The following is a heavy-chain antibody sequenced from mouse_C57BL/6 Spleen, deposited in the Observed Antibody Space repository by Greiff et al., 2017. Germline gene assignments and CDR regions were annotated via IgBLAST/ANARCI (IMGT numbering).Heavy chain of an antibody. D-gene: IGHD3-2*02. CDR1: GYTFTDYE. CDR3: TSAQATAWFAY. V-gene: IGHV1-15*01. J-gene: IGHJ3*01. Sequence: VQLQQSGAELVRPGASVTLSCKASGYTFTDYEMHWVKQTPVHGLEWIGAIDPETGGTAYNQKFKGKAILTADKSSSTAYMELRSLTSEDSAVYYCTSAQATAWFAYWGQGTLVTVSA. CDR2: IDPETGGT.